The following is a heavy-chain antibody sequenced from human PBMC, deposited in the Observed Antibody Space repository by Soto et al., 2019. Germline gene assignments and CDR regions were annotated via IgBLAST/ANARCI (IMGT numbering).Heavy chain of an antibody. V-gene: IGHV4-30-2*01. CDR2: IYESGNT. Sequence: QLQLQESGAGLVKPSQTLSLTCAVSGGSISGTTYSWSWIRQPPGKGLEWIGYIYESGNTYYNPSLKRQFSISVDRSKNQFSLKLSSVTAADTAVYYCARGQGAAAGHSNFDYWGQGALVTVSS. D-gene: IGHD6-13*01. CDR3: ARGQGAAAGHSNFDY. J-gene: IGHJ4*02. CDR1: GGSISGTTYS.